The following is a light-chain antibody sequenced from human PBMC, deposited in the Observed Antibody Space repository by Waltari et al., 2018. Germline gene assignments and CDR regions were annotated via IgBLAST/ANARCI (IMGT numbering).Light chain of an antibody. Sequence: EIVMTQSPVTMSVSPGEGVTLSCTASESVGTDVAWYRHKPGQPPRLLIYFGSTRATGVPARFSGSGSGTDFSLTISSLESEDFAFYYCQQSRQWPRRTFGQGTKLE. CDR1: ESVGTD. V-gene: IGKV3D-15*01. CDR3: QQSRQWPRRT. CDR2: FGS. J-gene: IGKJ2*01.